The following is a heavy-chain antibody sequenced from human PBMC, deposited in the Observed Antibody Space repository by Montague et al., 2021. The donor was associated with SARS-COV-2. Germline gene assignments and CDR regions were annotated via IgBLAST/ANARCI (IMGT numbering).Heavy chain of an antibody. D-gene: IGHD5-12*01. V-gene: IGHV4-34*01. J-gene: IGHJ4*02. CDR2: INHSGYT. CDR3: ASAPRYSFGFWAY. Sequence: SETLSLTCAVYGASSSNYYWGWIRQSPGKGLEWVGEINHSGYTDYNPSLESRLTISLDSSKKQFSLKMTSVTAADTAIYYCASAPRYSFGFWAYWGRGTLVSVSS. CDR1: GASSSNYY.